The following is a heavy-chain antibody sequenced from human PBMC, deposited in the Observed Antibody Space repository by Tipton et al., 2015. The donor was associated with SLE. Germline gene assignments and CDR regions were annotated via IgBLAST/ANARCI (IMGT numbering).Heavy chain of an antibody. CDR3: ARGVGADY. CDR2: IYYSGST. CDR1: GGSINTYY. Sequence: TLSLTCTVSGGSINTYYWSWIRQPPGKGLEWIGYIYYSGSTNYNPSLKSRVTISVDTSKNQFSLKLSSVTAADTAMYYCARGVGADYWGQGTLVTVSS. J-gene: IGHJ4*02. V-gene: IGHV4-59*01. D-gene: IGHD1-26*01.